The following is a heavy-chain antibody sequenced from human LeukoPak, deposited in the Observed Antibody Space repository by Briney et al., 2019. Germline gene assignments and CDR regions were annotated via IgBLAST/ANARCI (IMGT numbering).Heavy chain of an antibody. Sequence: SETLSLTCTVSGGSISSYYWSWIRQPPGKGLEWIGYIYYSGSTNYNPSLKSRVTISVDTSKNQFSLKLSSVTVADTAVYYCARGINWYDSSGLHYWGQGTLVTVSS. D-gene: IGHD3-22*01. J-gene: IGHJ4*02. CDR1: GGSISSYY. V-gene: IGHV4-59*01. CDR3: ARGINWYDSSGLHY. CDR2: IYYSGST.